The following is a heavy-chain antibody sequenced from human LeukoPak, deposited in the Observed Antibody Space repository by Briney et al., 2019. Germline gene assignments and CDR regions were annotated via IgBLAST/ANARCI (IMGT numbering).Heavy chain of an antibody. Sequence: GGSLRLSCAASGFTFDDYTIHWVRHAPGKGLEWVSLITWDGASTYYADSVKGRFTISRDNSKNSLYLQMSRLRTEDTALYYCAKEATMIVGGQYFDYWGQGTLVTVSS. CDR1: GFTFDDYT. D-gene: IGHD3-22*01. CDR2: ITWDGAST. V-gene: IGHV3-43*01. J-gene: IGHJ4*02. CDR3: AKEATMIVGGQYFDY.